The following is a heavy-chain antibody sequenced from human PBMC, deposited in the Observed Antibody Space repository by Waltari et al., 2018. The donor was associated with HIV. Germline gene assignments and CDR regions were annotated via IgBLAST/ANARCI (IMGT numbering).Heavy chain of an antibody. J-gene: IGHJ5*02. D-gene: IGHD3-10*01. CDR1: GASFSYSP. Sequence: QLQLVQSGAAVSKPRSSVKVSCTSSGASFSYSPLTWVRQAPGHGPEWMPWIIPVFGAATYAQTFEDRVTIIADASTNTVYMELRGLTSKDTAIYYCARGQSYGSGSDSHLFFDPWGQGTLVTGSS. V-gene: IGHV1-69*13. CDR2: IIPVFGAA. CDR3: ARGQSYGSGSDSHLFFDP.